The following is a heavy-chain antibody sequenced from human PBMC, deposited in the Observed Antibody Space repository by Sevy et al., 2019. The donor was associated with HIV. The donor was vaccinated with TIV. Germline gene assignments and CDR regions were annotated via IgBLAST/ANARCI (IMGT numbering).Heavy chain of an antibody. J-gene: IGHJ4*02. CDR3: ARDPAGDYGY. CDR1: GASIGSYY. D-gene: IGHD4-17*01. CDR2: VHERGGT. Sequence: SETLSLTCIVSGASIGSYYWSWIRQPPGKGLEWLGYVHERGGTKYNPSLNGRITMSVDSSKNQVSLNMTSVTTGDTAVYFCARDPAGDYGYWGRGTLVTVSS. V-gene: IGHV4-59*01.